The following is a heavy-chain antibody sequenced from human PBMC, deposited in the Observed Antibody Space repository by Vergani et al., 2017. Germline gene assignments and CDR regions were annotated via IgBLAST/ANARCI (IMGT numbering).Heavy chain of an antibody. CDR3: ARRLGPQGWFDH. CDR1: GCTFSSYW. D-gene: IGHD5/OR15-5a*01. J-gene: IGHJ5*02. CDR2: IKQDGSEK. V-gene: IGHV3-7*01. Sequence: EVQLVESGGGLVQPGGSLRLSCAASGCTFSSYWMSWVRQAPGKGLEWVANIKQDGSEKYYVDFVKGRFTISRDNAKNSLYLQMNSLRAEDTAVYYCARRLGPQGWFDHWGQGTLVTVSS.